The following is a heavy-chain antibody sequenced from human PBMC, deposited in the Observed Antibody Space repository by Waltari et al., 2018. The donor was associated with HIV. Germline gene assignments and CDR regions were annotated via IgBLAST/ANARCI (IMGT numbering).Heavy chain of an antibody. CDR1: GYSFTSYW. J-gene: IGHJ6*02. V-gene: IGHV5-51*01. D-gene: IGHD7-27*01. CDR3: ARQGPVLRPGVGNNYYYYGMDV. CDR2: IYPGDADT. Sequence: EVQLVQSGAEVKKPGESLKISCKGSGYSFTSYWIGWVRQMPGKGLEWMGIIYPGDADTRYSPSFQGQVTISADKSISTAYLQWSSLKASDTAMYYCARQGPVLRPGVGNNYYYYGMDVWGQGTTVTVSS.